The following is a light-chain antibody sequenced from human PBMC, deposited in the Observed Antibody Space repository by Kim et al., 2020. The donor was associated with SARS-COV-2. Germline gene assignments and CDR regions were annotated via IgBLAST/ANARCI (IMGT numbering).Light chain of an antibody. CDR1: QSVGAW. CDR2: EAA. V-gene: IGKV1-5*03. J-gene: IGKJ1*01. CDR3: QQYYTYPWT. Sequence: GAVGDRVSSTGRASQSVGAWLVWDQKKPGKAPNLLIYEAARLQSGVPSSFSGGGSGTEFTLTISSLQPDDFAMYYCQQYYTYPWTFGQGTKVDIK.